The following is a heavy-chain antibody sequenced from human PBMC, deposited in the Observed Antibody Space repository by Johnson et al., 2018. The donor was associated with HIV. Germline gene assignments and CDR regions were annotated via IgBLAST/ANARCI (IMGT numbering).Heavy chain of an antibody. CDR2: ISYDGSNK. D-gene: IGHD1-1*01. V-gene: IGHV3-30*04. CDR3: ASRYTVDAFDI. Sequence: QVQLVESGGGVVQPGRSLRLSCAASGFTFSSYAMHWVRQAPGKGLEWVAVISYDGSNKYYADSVKGRFTISRDNSKNTLYLQMNRLRAEETAVYYCASRYTVDAFDIWGQGTMVTVSS. J-gene: IGHJ3*02. CDR1: GFTFSSYA.